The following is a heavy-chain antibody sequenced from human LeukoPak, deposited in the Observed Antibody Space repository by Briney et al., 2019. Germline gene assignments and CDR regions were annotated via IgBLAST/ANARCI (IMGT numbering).Heavy chain of an antibody. V-gene: IGHV3-23*01. J-gene: IGHJ4*02. Sequence: PGGSLRLSCAASGFTFNNYAMTWVRQAPGKGLEWVSAITGSGASTNYADSVKGRFTIPRDNSKNTLYLQMNSLRAEDTAVYYCAKDRAVVVVPAAILDYWGQGTLVTVSS. D-gene: IGHD2-2*01. CDR2: ITGSGAST. CDR1: GFTFNNYA. CDR3: AKDRAVVVVPAAILDY.